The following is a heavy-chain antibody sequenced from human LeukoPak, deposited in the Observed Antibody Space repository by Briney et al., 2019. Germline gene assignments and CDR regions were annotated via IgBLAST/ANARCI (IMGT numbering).Heavy chain of an antibody. V-gene: IGHV3-66*01. CDR3: ASDYGGNSGLFDY. CDR1: GFTVSSNY. D-gene: IGHD4-23*01. J-gene: IGHJ4*02. CDR2: IYSGGST. Sequence: PGGSLRLSCAASGFTVSSNYMSRVRQAPGKGLEWVSVIYSGGSTYYADSVKGRFTISRDNSKNTLYLQMNSLRAEDTAVYYCASDYGGNSGLFDYWGQGTLVTVSS.